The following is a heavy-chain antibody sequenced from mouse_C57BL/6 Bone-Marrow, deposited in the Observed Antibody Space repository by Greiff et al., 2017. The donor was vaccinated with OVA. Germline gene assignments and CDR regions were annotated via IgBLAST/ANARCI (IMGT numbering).Heavy chain of an antibody. V-gene: IGHV1-4*01. J-gene: IGHJ2*01. CDR3: ARRAGMGFDY. D-gene: IGHD3-1*01. CDR2: INPSSGYT. CDR1: GYTFTSYT. Sequence: VKLVESGAELARPGASVKMSCKASGYTFTSYTMHWVKQRPGQGLEWIGYINPSSGYTKYNQKFKDKATLTADKSSSTAYMQLSSLTSEDAAVYYCARRAGMGFDYWGQGTTLTVSS.